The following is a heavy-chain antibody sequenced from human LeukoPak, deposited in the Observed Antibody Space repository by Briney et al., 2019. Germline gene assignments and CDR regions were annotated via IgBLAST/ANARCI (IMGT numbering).Heavy chain of an antibody. Sequence: SEKVSCKASGGTFSSNTISWVRQRPAQGLEWMGRIITILGIANYAQKSQGRVTITADKSTSTAYMELSSLRAEDTAIYYCAKGSGSRWARNSWFDPWGQESLVTVSS. J-gene: IGHJ5*02. D-gene: IGHD2-15*01. CDR2: IITILGIA. V-gene: IGHV1-69*02. CDR3: AKGSGSRWARNSWFDP. CDR1: GGTFSSNT.